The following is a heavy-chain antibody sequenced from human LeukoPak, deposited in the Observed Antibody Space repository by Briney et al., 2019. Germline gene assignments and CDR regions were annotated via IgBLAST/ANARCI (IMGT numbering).Heavy chain of an antibody. D-gene: IGHD1-1*01. Sequence: GGSLRLSCAASGFTFINAWMSWMGWVRQGPGKGLEWVGLTKIKTDDGTPDYAALVKGRFTISREDSKNTVYLEMNSLETEDTAVYYCITGGGTADYWGQGTLVSVSS. CDR3: ITGGGTADY. CDR1: GFTFINAW. V-gene: IGHV3-15*01. CDR2: TKIKTDDGTP. J-gene: IGHJ4*02.